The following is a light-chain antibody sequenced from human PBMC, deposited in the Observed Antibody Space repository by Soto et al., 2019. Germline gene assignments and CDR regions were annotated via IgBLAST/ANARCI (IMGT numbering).Light chain of an antibody. CDR1: QDISRC. CDR3: QQLDAFPRT. J-gene: IGKJ5*01. V-gene: IGKV1-9*01. Sequence: DIHLTQSPSFLSASVGDRVTITCRASQDISRCLVWYQQKPGKAPKVLIYGASTLQSGVPSRFSGSGSGTEFTLTISSLQPEDFATCYCQQLDAFPRTFGQGTRLEIK. CDR2: GAS.